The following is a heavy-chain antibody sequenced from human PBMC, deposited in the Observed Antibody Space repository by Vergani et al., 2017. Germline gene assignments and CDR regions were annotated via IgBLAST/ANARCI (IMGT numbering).Heavy chain of an antibody. V-gene: IGHV3-11*01. J-gene: IGHJ2*01. CDR1: GFTFSDYY. CDR2: ISSSGSTI. D-gene: IGHD3-3*01. Sequence: QVQLVESGGGLVKPGGSLRLSCASSGFTFSDYYISCILQSPGKGLEWVSYISSSGSTIYYADSVKGRFPISRDNAKNSLYLQMNSLRAEETAVYYRAREGITIFGVVLWYFDLWGRGTLVTVSA. CDR3: AREGITIFGVVLWYFDL.